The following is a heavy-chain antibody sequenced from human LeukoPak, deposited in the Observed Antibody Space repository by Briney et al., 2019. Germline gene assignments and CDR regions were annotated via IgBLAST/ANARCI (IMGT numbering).Heavy chain of an antibody. CDR3: VREGYSSSRYVYYYGMDV. V-gene: IGHV1-8*01. CDR2: MNPNSGNT. D-gene: IGHD6-13*01. J-gene: IGHJ6*02. Sequence: GASVKVSCKASGYTFTSYDINWVRQATGQGLEWMGWMNPNSGNTGYAQKFQGRVTMTRNTSISTAYMELSSLRSEDTAVYYCVREGYSSSRYVYYYGMDVWGQGTTVTVSS. CDR1: GYTFTSYD.